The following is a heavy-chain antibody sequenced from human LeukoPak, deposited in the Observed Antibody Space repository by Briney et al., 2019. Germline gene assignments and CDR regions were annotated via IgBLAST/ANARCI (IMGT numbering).Heavy chain of an antibody. Sequence: GGSLRLSCAASGFTFSSSGMHWVRPAPRTGLEWVALISYDGSNKYYADSVKGRFTISRDNSKNTLYLQMNSLRAEDTAVYYCANGIGYCSSTSCSPFDYWGQGTLVTVSS. D-gene: IGHD2-2*01. J-gene: IGHJ4*02. CDR1: GFTFSSSG. V-gene: IGHV3-30*18. CDR2: ISYDGSNK. CDR3: ANGIGYCSSTSCSPFDY.